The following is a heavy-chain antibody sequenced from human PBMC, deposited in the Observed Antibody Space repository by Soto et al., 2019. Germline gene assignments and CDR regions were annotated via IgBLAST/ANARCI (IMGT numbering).Heavy chain of an antibody. V-gene: IGHV4-59*01. D-gene: IGHD1-1*01. CDR1: GGSISSYY. J-gene: IGHJ4*01. Sequence: SETLSLTCTVSGGSISSYYWSWIRQPPGKGLEWIGYIYYSGSTNYNPSLKSRVTISVDTSKNQFSLKLSSVTAADTAVYYCAGFRAPRTIGLDYWGRGTRVTVSS. CDR2: IYYSGST. CDR3: AGFRAPRTIGLDY.